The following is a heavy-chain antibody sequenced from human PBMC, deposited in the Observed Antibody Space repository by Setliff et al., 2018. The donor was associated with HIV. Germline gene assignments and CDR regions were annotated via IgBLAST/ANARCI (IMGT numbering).Heavy chain of an antibody. D-gene: IGHD3-3*01. Sequence: SETLSLTCAVSGGSIMTGDWWSWVRQSPGKRLEWIGEISHSGSTNYNPSLRSRVTMSVDKSNNQFSLKLRSVTAADTAVYYCARGGAFWSGYYGFDYWGQGTLVTVSS. CDR3: ARGGAFWSGYYGFDY. CDR1: GGSIMTGDW. CDR2: ISHSGST. V-gene: IGHV4-4*02. J-gene: IGHJ4*02.